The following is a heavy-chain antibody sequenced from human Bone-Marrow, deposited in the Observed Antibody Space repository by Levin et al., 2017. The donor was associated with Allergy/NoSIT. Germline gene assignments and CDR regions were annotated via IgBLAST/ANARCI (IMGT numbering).Heavy chain of an antibody. V-gene: IGHV2-70*04. CDR1: GFSLSSTGMR. J-gene: IGHJ4*02. CDR3: ARPSRSGWDCFEV. CDR2: IDWDDSS. D-gene: IGHD6-19*01. Sequence: KGSGPTLVKPTQTLTLTCSFSGFSLSSTGMRVAWIRQPPGKALEWLARIDWDDSSFYSPSLRPRLTISKDTSKNEVVLTMANMDPVDTATYYCARPSRSGWDCFEVWGQGTLVTVSS.